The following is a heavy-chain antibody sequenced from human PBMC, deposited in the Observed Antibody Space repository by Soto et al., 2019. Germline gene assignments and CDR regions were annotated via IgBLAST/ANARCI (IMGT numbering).Heavy chain of an antibody. V-gene: IGHV4-31*03. J-gene: IGHJ6*02. Sequence: LSLTCTVSGGSISSGGYYWSWIRQHPGKGPEWIGYIYYSGSTYYNPSLKSRVTISVDTSKNQFSLKLSSVTAADTAVYYCARGSFIAAAGTIYYYYGMDVWGQGTTVTVSS. CDR1: GGSISSGGYY. CDR2: IYYSGST. D-gene: IGHD6-13*01. CDR3: ARGSFIAAAGTIYYYYGMDV.